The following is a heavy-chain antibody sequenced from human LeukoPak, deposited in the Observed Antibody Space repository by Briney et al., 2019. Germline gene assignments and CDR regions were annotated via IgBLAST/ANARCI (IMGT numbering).Heavy chain of an antibody. Sequence: GASVKASCKASGYTFTSYDINWVRQATGQGLEWMGWMNPNSGNTGYAQKFQGRVTMTRNTSISTAYMELSSLRSEDTAVYYCARNDYYYYYMDVWGKGTTVTVSS. CDR2: MNPNSGNT. J-gene: IGHJ6*03. V-gene: IGHV1-8*01. CDR1: GYTFTSYD. CDR3: ARNDYYYYYMDV.